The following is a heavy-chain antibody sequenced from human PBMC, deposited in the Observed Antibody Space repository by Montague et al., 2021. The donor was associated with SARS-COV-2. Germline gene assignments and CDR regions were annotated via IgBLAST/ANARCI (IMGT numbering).Heavy chain of an antibody. Sequence: SETLSLTCVVYGGSFSGYYWSWIRQPPGKGLEWIGEINHSGSTNYNPSLKSRVTLSVDTSKNQFSLKLSSVTAADTAVYYCARARQDVVVPALGIGAYYYYYYMDVWGKGTTVTVSS. V-gene: IGHV4-34*01. CDR2: INHSGST. J-gene: IGHJ6*03. D-gene: IGHD2-2*01. CDR1: GGSFSGYY. CDR3: ARARQDVVVPALGIGAYYYYYYMDV.